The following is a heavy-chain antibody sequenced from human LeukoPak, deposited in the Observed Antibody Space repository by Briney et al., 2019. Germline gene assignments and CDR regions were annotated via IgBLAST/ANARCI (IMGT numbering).Heavy chain of an antibody. D-gene: IGHD2-2*01. CDR1: GGSISSYY. V-gene: IGHV4-59*12. J-gene: IGHJ3*02. CDR2: IYYTGST. Sequence: SETLSLTCTVSGGSISSYYWTWIRQPPGKGLEWIGYIYYTGSTNYNPSLKSRVTISVDRSKNQFSLKLSPVTAADTAVYYCARGVSWGPAPNAFDIWGQGTMVTVSS. CDR3: ARGVSWGPAPNAFDI.